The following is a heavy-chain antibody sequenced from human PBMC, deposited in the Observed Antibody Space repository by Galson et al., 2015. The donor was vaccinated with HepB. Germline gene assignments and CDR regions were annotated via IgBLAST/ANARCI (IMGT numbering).Heavy chain of an antibody. V-gene: IGHV1-18*01. D-gene: IGHD2/OR15-2a*01. Sequence: SVKVSCKASGYTFTSYGISWVRQAPGQGLEWMGWISAYNGNTNYAQKLQGRVTMTTDTSTSTAYMELRSLRSDDTAVYYCARDRKTLLYYYYYYMDVWGKGTTVTVSS. J-gene: IGHJ6*03. CDR2: ISAYNGNT. CDR1: GYTFTSYG. CDR3: ARDRKTLLYYYYYYMDV.